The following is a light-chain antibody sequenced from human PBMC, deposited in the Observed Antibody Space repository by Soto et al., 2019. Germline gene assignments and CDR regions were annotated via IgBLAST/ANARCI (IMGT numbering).Light chain of an antibody. CDR3: NLYISSGTYL. Sequence: QSALTQPPSVSGAPGQSVTISCTGTSSDVGSYNRVSWYQQPPGRAPKLMIYDVSNRPSGVPDRFSGSKSGTTASLTISGLQAEDEADYYCNLYISSGTYLFGTGTKVT. CDR2: DVS. J-gene: IGLJ1*01. CDR1: SSDVGSYNR. V-gene: IGLV2-18*01.